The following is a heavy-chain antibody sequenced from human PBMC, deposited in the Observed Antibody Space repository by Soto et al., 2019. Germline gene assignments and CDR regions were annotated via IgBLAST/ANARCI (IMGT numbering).Heavy chain of an antibody. CDR3: ARDPIAVAGAQGVGWFDP. D-gene: IGHD6-19*01. CDR1: GFTFSSYG. V-gene: IGHV3-33*01. J-gene: IGHJ5*02. Sequence: QVQLVESGGGVVQPGRSLRLSCAASGFTFSSYGMHWVRQAPGKGLEWVAVIWYDGSNKYYADSVKGRFTISRDNSKNTLYLQMNSLRVEDTAVYYCARDPIAVAGAQGVGWFDPWGQGTLVTVSS. CDR2: IWYDGSNK.